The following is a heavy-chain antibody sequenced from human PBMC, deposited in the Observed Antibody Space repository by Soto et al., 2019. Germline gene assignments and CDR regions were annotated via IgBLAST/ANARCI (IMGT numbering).Heavy chain of an antibody. CDR3: ARALVIVATPGGVAGYYYGMDV. Sequence: QAQLVESGGGVVQPGRSLRLSCAASGFTFSSYAMHWVRQAPGKGLEWVAVISYDGSNKYYADSVKGRFTISRDNSKNTLYLQMNSLRAEDTAVYYCARALVIVATPGGVAGYYYGMDVW. J-gene: IGHJ6*01. CDR1: GFTFSSYA. CDR2: ISYDGSNK. V-gene: IGHV3-30-3*01. D-gene: IGHD5-12*01.